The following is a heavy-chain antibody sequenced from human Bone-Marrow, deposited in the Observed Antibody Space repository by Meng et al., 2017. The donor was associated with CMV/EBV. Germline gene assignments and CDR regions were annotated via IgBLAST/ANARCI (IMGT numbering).Heavy chain of an antibody. D-gene: IGHD6-19*01. CDR1: GYTFSDHY. Sequence: ASVKVSCKASGYTFSDHYINWVRQAPGQGLEWMGWIDAKNGGTNYAQKFQGRVTLTRDTSISTAYMELSGLTSDDTAVYYCARLLFLSSGWYYYFDSWGQGTLVTVSS. CDR3: ARLLFLSSGWYYYFDS. V-gene: IGHV1-2*02. CDR2: IDAKNGGT. J-gene: IGHJ4*02.